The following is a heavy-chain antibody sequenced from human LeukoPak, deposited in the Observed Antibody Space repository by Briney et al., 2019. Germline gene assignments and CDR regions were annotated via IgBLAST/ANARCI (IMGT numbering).Heavy chain of an antibody. J-gene: IGHJ4*02. CDR3: ARGKWYYYGSGSYVGLDY. CDR1: GYSFTSYW. Sequence: GESLKISCKGSGYSFTSYWIGWVRQMPGKGLEWMGIIYPGDSDTRYSPSFQGQVTISADKSISTAYLQWSSLKASDTAMYYCARGKWYYYGSGSYVGLDYWGQGTLVTVSS. V-gene: IGHV5-51*01. CDR2: IYPGDSDT. D-gene: IGHD3-10*01.